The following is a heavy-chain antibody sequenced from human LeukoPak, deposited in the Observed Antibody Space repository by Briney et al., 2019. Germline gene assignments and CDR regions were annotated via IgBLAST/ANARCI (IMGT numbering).Heavy chain of an antibody. Sequence: PSETLSLTCTVSGGSISYYYWSWIRQSPGKGLEWIGYIYYSGTTNYNPSLKSRVTISVDTSKNQFSLKLSSVTAADTAVYCCARGRWYPINWGQGTLVTVSS. V-gene: IGHV4-59*08. CDR2: IYYSGTT. CDR1: GGSISYYY. D-gene: IGHD5-24*01. CDR3: ARGRWYPIN. J-gene: IGHJ4*02.